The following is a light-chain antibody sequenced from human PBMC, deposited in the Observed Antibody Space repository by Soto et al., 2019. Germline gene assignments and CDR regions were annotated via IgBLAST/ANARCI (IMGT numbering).Light chain of an antibody. CDR2: DAS. CDR3: QQYENLPT. J-gene: IGKJ5*01. CDR1: QGISSY. Sequence: IRMTQSPSSLSASTGDRVTITCRASQGISSYLNWYQQKPGRAPKLLIYDASNLEAGVPSRFRGSGSGTDFTFTISRLQPEDIATYYCQQYENLPTFGQGTRLEIK. V-gene: IGKV1-33*01.